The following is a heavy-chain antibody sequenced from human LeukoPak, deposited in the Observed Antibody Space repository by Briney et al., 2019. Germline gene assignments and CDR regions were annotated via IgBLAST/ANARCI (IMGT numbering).Heavy chain of an antibody. CDR2: INPNSGGT. D-gene: IGHD3-10*01. Sequence: ASVKVSCKASGYTFAAYYIHWVRQAPGQGLEWMGWINPNSGGTKYAENFQGRVAMTSDTSISTVYMELSSDDTAVYYCARVRDGSGSYYPLDYWGQGTLVTVSS. J-gene: IGHJ4*02. V-gene: IGHV1-2*02. CDR1: GYTFAAYY. CDR3: ARVRDGSGSYYPLDY.